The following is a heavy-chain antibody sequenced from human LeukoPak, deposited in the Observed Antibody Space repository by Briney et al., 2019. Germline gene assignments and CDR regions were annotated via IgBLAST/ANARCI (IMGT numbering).Heavy chain of an antibody. J-gene: IGHJ1*01. V-gene: IGHV3-7*01. Sequence: GGSLRLSCAASGFTFSSYWMTWVRQAPGKGLEWVANIKPDGSVGYYVDSVRGRFIISRDNAGNSLYLQMNSLRVVDTAVYYCAQNLVAAAGDHWGQGTLLIVSS. CDR2: IKPDGSVG. CDR1: GFTFSSYW. D-gene: IGHD6-13*01. CDR3: AQNLVAAAGDH.